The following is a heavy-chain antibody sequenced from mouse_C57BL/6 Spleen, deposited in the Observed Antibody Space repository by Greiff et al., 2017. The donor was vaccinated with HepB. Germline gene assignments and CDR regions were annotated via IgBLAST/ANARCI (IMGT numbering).Heavy chain of an antibody. J-gene: IGHJ1*03. CDR3: AREGVSKVGYFDV. CDR2: IYPGSGRS. V-gene: IGHV1-55*01. Sequence: QVQLQQSGAELVKPGASVKMSCKASGYTFTSYWITWVKQRPGQGLEWIGDIYPGSGRSNYNEKFKSTATLTVETSSSTAYMKLSRLTSEDSAVYYCAREGVSKVGYFDVWCTGTTVTVSS. CDR1: GYTFTSYW. D-gene: IGHD1-3*01.